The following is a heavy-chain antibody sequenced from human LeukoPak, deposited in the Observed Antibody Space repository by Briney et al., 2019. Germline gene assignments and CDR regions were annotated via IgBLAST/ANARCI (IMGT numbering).Heavy chain of an antibody. CDR3: ARDLGYYYDSSGYSDY. CDR2: INPSGGST. J-gene: IGHJ4*02. CDR1: GYTITGYC. V-gene: IGHV1-46*01. D-gene: IGHD3-22*01. Sequence: GASVKVSCKASGYTITGYCIHWVRQAPGQGLEWMGIINPSGGSTSYAQKFQGRVTMTRDTSTSTVYMELSSLRSEDTAVYYCARDLGYYYDSSGYSDYWGQGTLVTVSS.